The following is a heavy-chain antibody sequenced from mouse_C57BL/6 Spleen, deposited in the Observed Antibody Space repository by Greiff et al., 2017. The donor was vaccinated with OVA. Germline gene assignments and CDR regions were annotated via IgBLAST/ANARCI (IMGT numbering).Heavy chain of an antibody. D-gene: IGHD2-3*01. CDR3: ARGDGYYEGDC. CDR2: ILPGSGST. V-gene: IGHV1-9*01. J-gene: IGHJ2*01. CDR1: GYTFTGYW. Sequence: LVESGAELMKPGASVKLSCKATGYTFTGYWIEWVKQRPGHGLEWIGEILPGSGSTNYNEKFKGKATFTADTSSNTASLPLSSLATEDSDSYYCARGDGYYEGDCWGKGTTLTVSS.